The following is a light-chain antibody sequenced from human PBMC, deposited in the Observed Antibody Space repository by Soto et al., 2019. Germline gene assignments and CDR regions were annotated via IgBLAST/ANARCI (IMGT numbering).Light chain of an antibody. Sequence: DIKMTQSPSTLYASVGDRVTITCRASQSFNTWFAWYQQKPGKAPKLLIYQASGLKSGVPSRFIGGGSGKEFTLIISGRQNDDFAKYYCQQYKIYPFSFGHGTKV. CDR2: QAS. CDR1: QSFNTW. J-gene: IGKJ3*01. V-gene: IGKV1-5*03. CDR3: QQYKIYPFS.